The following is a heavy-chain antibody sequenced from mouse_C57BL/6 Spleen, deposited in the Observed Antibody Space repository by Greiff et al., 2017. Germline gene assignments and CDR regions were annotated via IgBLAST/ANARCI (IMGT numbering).Heavy chain of an antibody. D-gene: IGHD4-1*01. J-gene: IGHJ1*03. CDR2: IEPSDSYP. Sequence: QVQLQQPGAELVMPGASVKLSCKASGYTFTSHWMHWVKQRPGQGLEWIGEIEPSDSYPTYNQKFQGKSTLTVDKSSSTAYMQLSSLTSEDSAVYYCARPGWDGYFDVWGTGTTVTVSS. V-gene: IGHV1-69*01. CDR1: GYTFTSHW. CDR3: ARPGWDGYFDV.